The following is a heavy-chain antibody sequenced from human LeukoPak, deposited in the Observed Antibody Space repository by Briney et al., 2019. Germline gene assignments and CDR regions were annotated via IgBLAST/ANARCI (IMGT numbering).Heavy chain of an antibody. D-gene: IGHD5-12*01. CDR3: AREGTRYSGPNYYYYYGMDV. CDR2: IYYSGST. CDR1: GGSINSYY. Sequence: SETLSLTCTVSGGSINSYYWSWIRQPPGKGLEWIGYIYYSGSTNYNPSLKGRVTISVDTSKNQFSLKLSSVTAADTAVYYCAREGTRYSGPNYYYYYGMDVWGQGTTVTVSS. J-gene: IGHJ6*02. V-gene: IGHV4-59*01.